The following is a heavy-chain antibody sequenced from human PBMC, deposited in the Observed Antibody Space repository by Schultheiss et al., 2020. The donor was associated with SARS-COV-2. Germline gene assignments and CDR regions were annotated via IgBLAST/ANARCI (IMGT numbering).Heavy chain of an antibody. CDR2: IYDSGST. CDR3: ARGRYCSSTSCYWGWYFDL. V-gene: IGHV4-34*01. D-gene: IGHD2-2*01. CDR1: GGSFSGYY. Sequence: SETLSLTCAVYGGSFSGYYWSWIREPPGKGLEWIGYIYDSGSTNYNPSLKSRVTISVDTSKNQFSLKLSSVTAADTAVYYCARGRYCSSTSCYWGWYFDLWGRGTLVTVSS. J-gene: IGHJ2*01.